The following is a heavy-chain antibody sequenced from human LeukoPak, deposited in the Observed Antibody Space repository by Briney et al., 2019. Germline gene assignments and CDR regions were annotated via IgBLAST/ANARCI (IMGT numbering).Heavy chain of an antibody. CDR3: ARDLHYYGSGSYIRPTAVATRIDY. CDR1: GFTFSSYA. Sequence: GRSLRLSCAASGFTFSSYAMHWVRQAPGKGLEWVAVISYDGSNKYYADSVKGRFTISRDNSKNTLYLQMNSLRAEDTAVYYCARDLHYYGSGSYIRPTAVATRIDYWGQGTLVTVSS. D-gene: IGHD3-10*01. V-gene: IGHV3-30-3*01. J-gene: IGHJ4*02. CDR2: ISYDGSNK.